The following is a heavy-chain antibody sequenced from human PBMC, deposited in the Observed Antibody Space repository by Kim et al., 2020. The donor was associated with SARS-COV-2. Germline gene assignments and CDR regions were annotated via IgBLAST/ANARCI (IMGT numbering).Heavy chain of an antibody. V-gene: IGHV6-1*01. CDR3: ARQTSGALDY. J-gene: IGHJ4*02. CDR2: LT. D-gene: IGHD2-15*01. Sequence: LTEYAPSVRRRVAITADTSKNQFSLQLTSVTVEDTAVYFCARQTSGALDYWGQGSLVTVSP.